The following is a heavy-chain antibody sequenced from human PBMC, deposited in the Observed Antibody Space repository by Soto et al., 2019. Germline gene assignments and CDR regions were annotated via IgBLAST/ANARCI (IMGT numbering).Heavy chain of an antibody. CDR3: AIDNIPGAPDYLDS. V-gene: IGHV3-30-3*01. D-gene: IGHD1-1*01. J-gene: IGHJ4*02. CDR1: GFTFSTTV. CDR2: MAHDETIT. Sequence: QEQLVESGGDVVQPGGSLRLSCATSGFTFSTTVLHWVRQAPGKGLEWLAVMAHDETITIYADSVKGRFTISRDNSKNTLYLQMNSLRTEDTGIYYCAIDNIPGAPDYLDSWGQGTLVTVSS.